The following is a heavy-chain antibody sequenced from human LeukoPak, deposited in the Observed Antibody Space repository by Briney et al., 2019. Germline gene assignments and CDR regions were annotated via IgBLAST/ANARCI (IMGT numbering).Heavy chain of an antibody. Sequence: SETLSLTCTVSGGSISSSSYYWGWIRQPPGKGLEWIGSIYYSGSTYYNPSLKSRVTISVDTSKNQFSLKLSSVTAADTAVYYCARHVSSSWYDVSYYYYYMDVWGKGTTVTISS. CDR1: GGSISSSSYY. V-gene: IGHV4-39*01. CDR3: ARHVSSSWYDVSYYYYYMDV. D-gene: IGHD6-13*01. CDR2: IYYSGST. J-gene: IGHJ6*03.